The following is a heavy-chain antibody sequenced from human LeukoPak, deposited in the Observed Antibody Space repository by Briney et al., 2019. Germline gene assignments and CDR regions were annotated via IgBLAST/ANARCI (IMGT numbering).Heavy chain of an antibody. V-gene: IGHV1-18*01. CDR1: GYIFTSYG. D-gene: IGHD2-2*01. CDR3: ARTRSTSCFSCWFDP. CDR2: ISAYNGNT. J-gene: IGHJ5*02. Sequence: ASVKVSCKASGYIFTSYGISWVRQAPGQGLEWMGWISAYNGNTNYAQKLQGRVTMITDTSTSTAYMELRSLRSDDTAVYYCARTRSTSCFSCWFDPWGQGTLVTVSS.